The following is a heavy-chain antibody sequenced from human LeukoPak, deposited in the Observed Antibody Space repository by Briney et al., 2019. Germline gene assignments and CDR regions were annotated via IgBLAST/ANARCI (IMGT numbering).Heavy chain of an antibody. D-gene: IGHD3-16*01. CDR2: IYHSGST. J-gene: IGHJ5*02. CDR1: GYSISSGYF. Sequence: SETLSLTCTVSGYSISSGYFWGWIRQPPGKGLEWIGTIYHSGSTYYNASLESRVTISVDTSKNQFSLKLSSVTAADTAVYYCAGGAPTFDPWGQGTLVTVSS. V-gene: IGHV4-38-2*02. CDR3: AGGAPTFDP.